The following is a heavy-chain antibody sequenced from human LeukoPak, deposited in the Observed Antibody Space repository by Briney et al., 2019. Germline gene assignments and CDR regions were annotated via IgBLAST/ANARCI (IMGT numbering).Heavy chain of an antibody. Sequence: GGSLRLSCAASGFTVSSNYMSWVRQAPGKGLEWVSVIYSGGSTYYADSVKGRFTISRDNSKNTLYLQMNSLRAEDTAVYYCARDEGIVVVPAATGASDYWGQGTLVTVSS. CDR3: ARDEGIVVVPAATGASDY. V-gene: IGHV3-53*01. J-gene: IGHJ4*02. CDR1: GFTVSSNY. CDR2: IYSGGST. D-gene: IGHD2-2*01.